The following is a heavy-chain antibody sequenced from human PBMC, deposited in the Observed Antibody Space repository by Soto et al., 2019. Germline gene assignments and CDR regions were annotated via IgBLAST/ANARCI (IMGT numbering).Heavy chain of an antibody. Sequence: QVQLVQSGAEVKKPGASVKVSCKASGYTFTSYAMHWVRQAPGQRLEWMGWINAGNGNTKYSQKFQGRVTITRDTSASTAYMEQSSLRSEDTAVYYCARGLGDYDSSGYLGAAFDIWGQGTMVTVSS. J-gene: IGHJ3*02. CDR3: ARGLGDYDSSGYLGAAFDI. V-gene: IGHV1-3*01. CDR2: INAGNGNT. CDR1: GYTFTSYA. D-gene: IGHD3-22*01.